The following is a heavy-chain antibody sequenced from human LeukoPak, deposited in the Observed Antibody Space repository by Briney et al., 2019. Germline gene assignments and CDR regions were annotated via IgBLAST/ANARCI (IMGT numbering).Heavy chain of an antibody. J-gene: IGHJ4*02. CDR2: TSCSGGGT. D-gene: IGHD3-3*02. CDR1: GFTFNNNA. Sequence: PTGGSLRLSCAVSGFTFNNNAMSWVRQPPGKGLEWVSTTSCSGGGTYYADSVKGRFTICRDNSKNTVYLQMNSLRAEDTAVYYCAKDHFLGWGQGTLVTVSS. CDR3: AKDHFLG. V-gene: IGHV3-23*01.